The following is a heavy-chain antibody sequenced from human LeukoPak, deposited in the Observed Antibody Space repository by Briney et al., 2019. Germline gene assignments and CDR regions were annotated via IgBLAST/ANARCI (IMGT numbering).Heavy chain of an antibody. D-gene: IGHD3-9*01. CDR3: ARSKDILTGQIPYCMDV. CDR2: ISYDGSNK. CDR1: GFTFSSYA. Sequence: GGSLRLSCAASGFTFSSYAMHWVRQAPGKGLEWVAVISYDGSNKYYADSVKGRFTISRDNSKNTLYLQMNSLRAEDTAVYYCARSKDILTGQIPYCMDVWGQGTTVTVSS. V-gene: IGHV3-30-3*01. J-gene: IGHJ6*02.